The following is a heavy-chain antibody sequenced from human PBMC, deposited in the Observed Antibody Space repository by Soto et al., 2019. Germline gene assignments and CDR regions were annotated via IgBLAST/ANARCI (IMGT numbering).Heavy chain of an antibody. V-gene: IGHV4-34*01. J-gene: IGHJ4*02. CDR2: INHVGIT. CDR1: GGSFRGFY. D-gene: IGHD3-3*01. Sequence: QVQLQQWGAGLLKPSETLSLTCAVSGGSFRGFYWTWIRQSPVKLLEWLGDINHVGITNYNPSLKSRVSITVDTSKSQFSLKRSSVTAADTAVYYCARAHDFWGGRQQPIDSWGQGTLVTVSS. CDR3: ARAHDFWGGRQQPIDS.